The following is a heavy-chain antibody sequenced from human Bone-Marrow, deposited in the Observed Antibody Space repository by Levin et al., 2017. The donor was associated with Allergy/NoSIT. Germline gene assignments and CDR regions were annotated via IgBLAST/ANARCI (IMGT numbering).Heavy chain of an antibody. V-gene: IGHV3-73*01. D-gene: IGHD6-25*01. J-gene: IGHJ5*02. Sequence: PGGSLRLSCAASGFTFSVSAMHWVRQASGKGLEWVGRIRGKANNYATAYGESMKGRCTVSRDDSKNTAYLQMSSLKIEDTAVDYGLRIAAPGYTWGQGTLVTVSS. CDR1: GFTFSVSA. CDR3: LRIAAPGYT. CDR2: IRGKANNYAT.